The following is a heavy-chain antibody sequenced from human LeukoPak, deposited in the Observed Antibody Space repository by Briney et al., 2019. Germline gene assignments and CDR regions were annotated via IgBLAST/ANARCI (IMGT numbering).Heavy chain of an antibody. J-gene: IGHJ4*02. CDR2: FYTSGST. D-gene: IGHD2-2*01. Sequence: SETLSLTCTVSGGSISSYCWSWIRQPSGKGLEWIGRFYTSGSTNYNPSLKSRVTMSVDTSQNQCSLKLSSVTAADTAVYYCARDSRCSSTSCYYPKIFDYWGQGTLVTVSS. V-gene: IGHV4-4*07. CDR1: GGSISSYC. CDR3: ARDSRCSSTSCYYPKIFDY.